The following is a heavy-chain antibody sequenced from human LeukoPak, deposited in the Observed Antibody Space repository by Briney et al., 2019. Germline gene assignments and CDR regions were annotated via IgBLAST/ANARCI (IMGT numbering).Heavy chain of an antibody. CDR3: ARSSGHAFPDY. CDR1: GFIFHTYN. D-gene: IGHD3-22*01. V-gene: IGHV3-48*02. Sequence: GGSLRLSCAASGFIFHTYNMKWVRQAPGKGLEWVSYISSSSSTIYYADFVKGRFTISRDNAKNSLYLQMDSLTDEDTAVYYCARSSGHAFPDYWGQGTLVTVSS. J-gene: IGHJ4*02. CDR2: ISSSSSTI.